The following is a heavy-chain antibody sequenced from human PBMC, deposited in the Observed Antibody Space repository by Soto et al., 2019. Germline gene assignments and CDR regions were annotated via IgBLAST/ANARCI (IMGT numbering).Heavy chain of an antibody. CDR1: GFTFSSYG. Sequence: QVQLVESGGGVVQPGRSLRLSCAASGFTFSSYGMHWVRQAPGKGLEWVAVIWYDGSNKYYADSVKGRFTISRDNSKNKLYLQMNSMRAEDTAVYYCAREGKDIVATIRPYYFDYWGQGTLSPSPQ. CDR2: IWYDGSNK. D-gene: IGHD5-12*01. V-gene: IGHV3-33*01. CDR3: AREGKDIVATIRPYYFDY. J-gene: IGHJ4*02.